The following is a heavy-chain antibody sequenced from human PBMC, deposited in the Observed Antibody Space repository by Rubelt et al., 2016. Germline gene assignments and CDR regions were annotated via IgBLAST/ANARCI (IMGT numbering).Heavy chain of an antibody. CDR2: IIPILGIA. V-gene: IGHV1-69*04. J-gene: IGHJ4*02. CDR1: GGTFSSYA. Sequence: QVQLVQSGAEVKKPGSSVKVSCKASGGTFSSYAISWVRQAPGQGLEWMGRIIPILGIANYAQKFKGRVTITADKSTSTAYMELSSLRSDDTAGYSCARDPSNTSGFHAYFDYWGQGTLVTVSS. CDR3: ARDPSNTSGFHAYFDY. D-gene: IGHD3-22*01.